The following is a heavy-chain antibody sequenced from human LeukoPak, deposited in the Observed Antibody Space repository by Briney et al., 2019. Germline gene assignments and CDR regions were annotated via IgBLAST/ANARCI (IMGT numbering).Heavy chain of an antibody. Sequence: SETLSLTCAVYGGSFSGYYWSWIRQPPGKGLEWIGEINHSGSTNYNPSLKSRVTISVDTSKNQFSLKLSSVTAADTAVYYCARDTGGYYYGSGRGNWFDPWGQGTLVTVSS. D-gene: IGHD3-10*01. V-gene: IGHV4-34*01. CDR3: ARDTGGYYYGSGRGNWFDP. CDR1: GGSFSGYY. J-gene: IGHJ5*02. CDR2: INHSGST.